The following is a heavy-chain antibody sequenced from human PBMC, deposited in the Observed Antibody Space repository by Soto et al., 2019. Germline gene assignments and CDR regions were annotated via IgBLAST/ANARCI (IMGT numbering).Heavy chain of an antibody. CDR2: IYYSGST. Sequence: PSVTLSLTCAFSGRSISSGGYCLSWIRQHPGKGLEWIGYIYYSGSTYYNPSLKSRVTISVDTSKNQFSLKLCSVTAADTAVYYCARNYDSSGYYSWGQGTTVTVSS. D-gene: IGHD3-22*01. V-gene: IGHV4-31*11. CDR3: ARNYDSSGYYS. CDR1: GRSISSGGYC. J-gene: IGHJ6*02.